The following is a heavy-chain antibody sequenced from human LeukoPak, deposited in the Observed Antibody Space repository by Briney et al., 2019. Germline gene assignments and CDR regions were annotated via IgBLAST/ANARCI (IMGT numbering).Heavy chain of an antibody. V-gene: IGHV4-59*01. CDR2: IYYSGST. CDR1: GGSISSYY. CDR3: ARDFYDSSGYPRGYFDL. J-gene: IGHJ2*01. D-gene: IGHD3-22*01. Sequence: SETLSLTCTVSGGSISSYYWSWIRQPPGKGLEWIGYIYYSGSTNYNPSLKSRVTISVDTSKNQFSLKLSSVTAADTAVYYCARDFYDSSGYPRGYFDLWGRGTLVTVSS.